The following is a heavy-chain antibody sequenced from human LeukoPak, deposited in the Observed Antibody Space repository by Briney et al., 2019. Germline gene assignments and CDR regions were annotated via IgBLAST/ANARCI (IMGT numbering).Heavy chain of an antibody. Sequence: SETLSLTCAVYGGSFSGFYWSWVRQPPGKGLEWIGEINHSGSTHYNPSFKSRVTILVDTPRNQFSLKLTSVTAADTAVYYCARGPDSGSHFAWFDPWGQGTLVTVSS. J-gene: IGHJ5*02. CDR1: GGSFSGFY. CDR2: INHSGST. V-gene: IGHV4-34*01. CDR3: ARGPDSGSHFAWFDP. D-gene: IGHD3-10*01.